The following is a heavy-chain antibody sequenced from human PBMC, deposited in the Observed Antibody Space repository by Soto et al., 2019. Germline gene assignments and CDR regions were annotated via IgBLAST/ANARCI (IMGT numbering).Heavy chain of an antibody. Sequence: QVQLVESGGGVVQPGRSLRLSCAASGFTFSSYGMYWVRQAPGKGLEWLALVSYDGSSKYYADSVKGRFTISRDNSKNTLYLQTSRLRVEDTAVYYCAKDLALTRFISTTCYVYFYFGLDVWGQGTTVTVSS. V-gene: IGHV3-30*18. D-gene: IGHD2-2*01. J-gene: IGHJ6*02. CDR3: AKDLALTRFISTTCYVYFYFGLDV. CDR1: GFTFSSYG. CDR2: VSYDGSSK.